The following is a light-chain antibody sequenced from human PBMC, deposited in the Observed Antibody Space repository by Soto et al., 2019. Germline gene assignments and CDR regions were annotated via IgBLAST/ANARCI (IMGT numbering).Light chain of an antibody. V-gene: IGKV2-28*01. CDR2: LGS. J-gene: IGKJ5*01. CDR3: MQALQTIT. Sequence: IVMTQSPLSLPVTPGEPASISCRSSQILLHSNGYNYLDWYLQKPGQSPQLLIYLGSNRASGVPDRFSGSGSGTDFTLKISRVEAEDVGVYYCMQALQTITFGQGTRLEIK. CDR1: QILLHSNGYNY.